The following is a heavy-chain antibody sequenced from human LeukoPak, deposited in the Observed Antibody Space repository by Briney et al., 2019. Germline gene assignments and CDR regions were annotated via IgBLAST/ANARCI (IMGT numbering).Heavy chain of an antibody. Sequence: GGSLRLSRAASGFTFSGSAMHWVRQASRKGLDWVSHIRTKANSYATAYAASVTGRFTISRDDSKNTAYLQMNSMETEDTAVYYCTRLTAYNSSWYAFDIWGQGTMVTVSS. CDR3: TRLTAYNSSWYAFDI. J-gene: IGHJ3*02. CDR2: IRTKANSYAT. D-gene: IGHD6-13*01. CDR1: GFTFSGSA. V-gene: IGHV3-73*01.